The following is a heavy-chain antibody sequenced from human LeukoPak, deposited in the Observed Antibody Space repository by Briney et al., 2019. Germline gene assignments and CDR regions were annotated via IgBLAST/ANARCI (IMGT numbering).Heavy chain of an antibody. CDR2: IYYSGST. D-gene: IGHD3-22*01. V-gene: IGHV4-30-4*08. J-gene: IGHJ3*02. CDR3: ARGYYDSRGYSNTFDI. CDR1: GGSISSGDYY. Sequence: KASQTLSLTCTVSGGSISSGDYYWSWIRQPPGKGLEWIGYIYYSGSTYYNPSLKSRVTISVDTSNNQFSLRLSSVTAADTAFYYCARGYYDSRGYSNTFDIWGQGTLVTVSS.